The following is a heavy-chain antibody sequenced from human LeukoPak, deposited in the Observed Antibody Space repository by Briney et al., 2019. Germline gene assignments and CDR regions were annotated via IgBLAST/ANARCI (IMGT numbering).Heavy chain of an antibody. J-gene: IGHJ4*02. CDR1: EGTFSSYA. V-gene: IGHV1-69*04. D-gene: IGHD6-19*01. CDR2: IIPILGIA. Sequence: SVKVSCKASEGTFSSYAISWVRQAPGQGLEWMGRIIPILGIANYAQKFQGRVTITADKSTSTAYMELSSLRSEDTAVYYCARDRKGSGWYQGGYWGQGTLVTVSS. CDR3: ARDRKGSGWYQGGY.